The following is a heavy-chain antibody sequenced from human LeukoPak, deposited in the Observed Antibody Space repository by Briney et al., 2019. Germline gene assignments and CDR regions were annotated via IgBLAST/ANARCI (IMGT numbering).Heavy chain of an antibody. V-gene: IGHV3-53*01. J-gene: IGHJ5*02. Sequence: GGSLRLSCAASGFTFSSYWMNWVRQAPGKGLEWVSGIYSGGSTYYADSVKGRFTISRDNSKNTLYLQMNSLRAEDTAVYYCARDQFYHSSGYYYLWGQGTLVTVSS. CDR3: ARDQFYHSSGYYYL. CDR2: IYSGGST. CDR1: GFTFSSYW. D-gene: IGHD3-22*01.